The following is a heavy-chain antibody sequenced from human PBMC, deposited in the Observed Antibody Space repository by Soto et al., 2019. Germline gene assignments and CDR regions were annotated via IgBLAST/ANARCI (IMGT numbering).Heavy chain of an antibody. Sequence: PGESLKISCKGSGYSFTSYWISWVRQMPGKGLEWMGRIDPSDSYTNYSPSFQGHVTISADKSISTAYLQWSSLKASDTAMYYCARPPRTSYEVWGMDVWGQGTTVTV. D-gene: IGHD2-2*01. V-gene: IGHV5-10-1*01. J-gene: IGHJ6*02. CDR2: IDPSDSYT. CDR3: ARPPRTSYEVWGMDV. CDR1: GYSFTSYW.